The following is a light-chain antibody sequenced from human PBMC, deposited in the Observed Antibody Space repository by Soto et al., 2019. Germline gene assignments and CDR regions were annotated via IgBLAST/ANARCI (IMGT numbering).Light chain of an antibody. J-gene: IGKJ4*01. CDR2: SAS. CDR1: ESISDY. CDR3: QQTFSNLLS. V-gene: IGKV1-39*01. Sequence: IQLTQSPSSLSASVGDRVTIACRASESISDYSNWYQHKPGEAPKVLVYSASTLRGGVPSRFSGTGSGTEFTLTISSLQPEDVATYYCQQTFSNLLSFGGGTKVEIK.